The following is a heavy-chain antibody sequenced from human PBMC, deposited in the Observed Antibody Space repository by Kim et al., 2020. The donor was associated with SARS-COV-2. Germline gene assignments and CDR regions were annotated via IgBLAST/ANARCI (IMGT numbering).Heavy chain of an antibody. Sequence: GGSLRLSCAASGFTFSNAQMTWVRQAPGKGLEWVGRIKSKTDGGTTNYAAPVKGTFTISRDESKNTLDLQMNSLKVEDTAVYYCAAPRFDYWGQGTLVTV. CDR3: AAPRFDY. CDR2: IKSKTDGGTT. CDR1: GFTFSNAQ. D-gene: IGHD6-25*01. V-gene: IGHV3-15*01. J-gene: IGHJ4*02.